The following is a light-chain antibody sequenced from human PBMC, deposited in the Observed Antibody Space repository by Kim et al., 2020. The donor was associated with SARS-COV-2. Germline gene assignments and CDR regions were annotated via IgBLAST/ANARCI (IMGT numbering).Light chain of an antibody. CDR1: RSDVGGYNY. V-gene: IGLV2-11*01. CDR2: DVS. J-gene: IGLJ3*02. Sequence: GQSVPISWTGTRSDVGGYNYVAWYQQHPGKAPKLMIYDVSKRPSGVPDRFSGSKSGNTASLTISGLQAEDEADYYCCSYAGSYTWVFGGGTQLTVL. CDR3: CSYAGSYTWV.